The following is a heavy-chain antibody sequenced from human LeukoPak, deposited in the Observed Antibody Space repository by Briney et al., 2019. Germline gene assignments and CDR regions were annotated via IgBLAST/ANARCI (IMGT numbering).Heavy chain of an antibody. CDR1: GASITSNRYY. J-gene: IGHJ6*03. CDR2: SDNSGNP. CDR3: ERGSGADGYFGSGSYYLYYYYYLDV. V-gene: IGHV4-39*07. D-gene: IGHD3-10*01. Sequence: SETLSLTCSVSGASITSNRYYWVWKRQRPGMGLEWIVYSDNSGNPNYNQYLHTRITLSVNTSKTQLSLKLTSVTAADTAVYYCERGSGADGYFGSGSYYLYYYYYLDVWGKGTTVTVSS.